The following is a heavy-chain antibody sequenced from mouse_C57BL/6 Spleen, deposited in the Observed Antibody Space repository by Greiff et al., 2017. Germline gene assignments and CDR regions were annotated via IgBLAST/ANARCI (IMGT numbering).Heavy chain of an antibody. CDR3: TRSEDGHYPFAY. CDR1: GYTFTSYW. J-gene: IGHJ3*01. V-gene: IGHV1-5*01. D-gene: IGHD2-3*01. Sequence: VQLQQSGTVLARPGASVKMSCKTSGYTFTSYWMHWVKQRPGQGLEWIGAIYPGNSDTSYNQKFKGKAKLTAVTSASTAYMELSSLTNEDSAVYYCTRSEDGHYPFAYWGQGTLVTVSA. CDR2: IYPGNSDT.